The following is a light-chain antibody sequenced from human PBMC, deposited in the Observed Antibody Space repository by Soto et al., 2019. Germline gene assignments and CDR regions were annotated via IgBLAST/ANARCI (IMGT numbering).Light chain of an antibody. J-gene: IGKJ5*01. Sequence: DIQMTQSPSSISASVCDRVTLTSRASQTISNYLNWYQQKSGKAPKVLIYGASRLQSGVPSRYSGSGVGTDFTLNISSLEPEDCAVYYCQQRSNWPPITFGQGPDWRL. CDR2: GAS. CDR3: QQRSNWPPIT. CDR1: QTISNY. V-gene: IGKV1-39*01.